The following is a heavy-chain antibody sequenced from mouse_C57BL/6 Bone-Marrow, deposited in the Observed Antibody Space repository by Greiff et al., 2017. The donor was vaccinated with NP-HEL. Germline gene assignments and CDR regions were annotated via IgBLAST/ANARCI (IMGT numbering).Heavy chain of an antibody. CDR1: GYTFTSYW. Sequence: QVQLQQPGTELVKPGASVKLSCKASGYTFTSYWMHWVKQRPGQGLEWIGNINPSNGGTNYNEKFKSKATLTVDKSSSTAYMQLSSLTSEDSAVYYCARSQYYGSSFYWYFDVWGTGTTVTVSS. J-gene: IGHJ1*03. CDR2: INPSNGGT. D-gene: IGHD1-1*01. CDR3: ARSQYYGSSFYWYFDV. V-gene: IGHV1-53*01.